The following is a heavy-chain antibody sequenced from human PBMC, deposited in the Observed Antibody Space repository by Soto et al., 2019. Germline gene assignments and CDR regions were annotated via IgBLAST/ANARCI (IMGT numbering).Heavy chain of an antibody. Sequence: EEQLVESGGGLVQPGGSLRLSCAASGFSIRDYWMTWVRQAPGKGLDWVANIKQDGSEKFYVDSLKGRFTISRDNANHSVYLLMNSLRADDTAVYYCARGKDGRRAGTYYFDMDVWGKGTTVTLSS. J-gene: IGHJ6*03. CDR2: IKQDGSEK. CDR1: GFSIRDYW. CDR3: ARGKDGRRAGTYYFDMDV. D-gene: IGHD1-1*01. V-gene: IGHV3-7*01.